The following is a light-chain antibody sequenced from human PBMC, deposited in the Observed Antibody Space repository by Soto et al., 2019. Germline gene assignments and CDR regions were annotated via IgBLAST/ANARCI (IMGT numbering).Light chain of an antibody. J-gene: IGKJ4*01. CDR3: QQDSSSSFT. CDR1: QSISRW. CDR2: GAA. Sequence: DIPMTQSPSTPASVGDRVTITCRASQSISRWLAWYQQKPGKAPKLLIYGAANLESGVPSRLSGSGSGTEFTLTISSLLPDDFATYYWQQDSSSSFTFGGGTKVEI. V-gene: IGKV1-5*03.